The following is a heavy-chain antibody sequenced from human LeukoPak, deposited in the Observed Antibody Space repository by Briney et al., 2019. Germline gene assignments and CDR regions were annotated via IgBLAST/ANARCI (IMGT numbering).Heavy chain of an antibody. CDR2: IWYDGSNK. CDR1: GFTFSSYG. V-gene: IGHV3-33*01. D-gene: IGHD5-18*01. Sequence: KAGGSLRLSCAASGFTFSSYGMHWVRQAPGKGLEWVAVIWYDGSNKYYADSVKGRFTISRDNSKNTLYLQMNSLRAEDTAVYYCARGLAMGPGDYWGQGTLVTVSS. J-gene: IGHJ4*02. CDR3: ARGLAMGPGDY.